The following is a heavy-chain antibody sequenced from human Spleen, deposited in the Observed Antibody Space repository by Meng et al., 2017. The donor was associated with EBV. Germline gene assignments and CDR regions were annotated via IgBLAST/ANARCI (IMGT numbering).Heavy chain of an antibody. J-gene: IGHJ5*02. CDR2: VHYTGST. CDR1: GASISSFYY. Sequence: QVQLRGPGPGQVKPSETLSLPCTVSGASISSFYYWGWIRQPPGRGLEWIGSVHYTGSTYYSPSLKSRVTVSVDTSKNQFSLRLTSVTAADTAVYYCARPFPSWQSPRLDPFGAWGQGTLVTVSS. CDR3: ARPFPSWQSPRLDPFGA. D-gene: IGHD6-19*01. V-gene: IGHV4-39*01.